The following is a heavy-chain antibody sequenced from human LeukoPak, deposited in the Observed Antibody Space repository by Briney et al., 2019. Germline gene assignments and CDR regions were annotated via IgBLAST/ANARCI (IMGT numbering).Heavy chain of an antibody. V-gene: IGHV1-18*01. CDR3: AREVLWFGELKPFDY. CDR1: GYTFTSYG. J-gene: IGHJ4*02. D-gene: IGHD3-10*01. Sequence: GASVKVSCKASGYTFTSYGISWVRQAPGQGLEWMGWISAYNGNTNYAQKLQGRVTMTTDTSTSTAYMELRSLRSDDTAVYYCAREVLWFGELKPFDYWGQGTLVTVSS. CDR2: ISAYNGNT.